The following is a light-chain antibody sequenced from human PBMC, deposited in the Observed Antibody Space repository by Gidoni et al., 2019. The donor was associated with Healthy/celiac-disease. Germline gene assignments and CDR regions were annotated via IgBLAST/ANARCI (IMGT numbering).Light chain of an antibody. Sequence: DIQMTQSPSSLSASVGDRVTITCRASQSISSYLNWYQQKPGKAPKLLIYAASSLQSGVPSRFSGSGSGTDFTLTISSLQHEDFATYYCQQSYSTLEITFGQGTRLEIK. CDR1: QSISSY. CDR2: AAS. CDR3: QQSYSTLEIT. J-gene: IGKJ5*01. V-gene: IGKV1-39*01.